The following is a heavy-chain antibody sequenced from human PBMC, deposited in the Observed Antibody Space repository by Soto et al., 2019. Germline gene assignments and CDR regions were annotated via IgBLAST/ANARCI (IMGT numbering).Heavy chain of an antibody. CDR1: GYTFTSYG. CDR3: ARDIGDYGDYRYYYGMDV. D-gene: IGHD4-17*01. J-gene: IGHJ6*02. V-gene: IGHV1-18*04. Sequence: QVQLVQSGAEVKKPGASVKVSCKASGYTFTSYGISCVRQAPGQGHEWMGWISAYNGNTNYAQKLQGRVTMTTDTATSTAYMELRSRRSDDKAVYYCARDIGDYGDYRYYYGMDVWGQGTTVTDSS. CDR2: ISAYNGNT.